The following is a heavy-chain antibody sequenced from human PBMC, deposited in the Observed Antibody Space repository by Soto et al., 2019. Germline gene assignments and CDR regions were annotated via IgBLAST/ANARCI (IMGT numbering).Heavy chain of an antibody. D-gene: IGHD6-6*01. CDR2: IWYDGSNK. V-gene: IGHV3-33*01. CDR3: ARHPGLKMPEGIARPRSYYYYMDV. J-gene: IGHJ6*03. CDR1: GFTFSSYG. Sequence: HPGGSLSLSCAASGFTFSSYGMHWVRQAPGKGLEGVAVIWYDGSNKYYADSVKGRFTISRDNSKNTLYLKMNSLRAEDTAVYYCARHPGLKMPEGIARPRSYYYYMDVWGKGTTVTVSS.